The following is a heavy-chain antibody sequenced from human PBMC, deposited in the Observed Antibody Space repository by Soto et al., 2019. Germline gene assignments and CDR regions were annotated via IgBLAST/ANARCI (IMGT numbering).Heavy chain of an antibody. D-gene: IGHD5-12*01. CDR2: ISWNSGSI. J-gene: IGHJ4*02. V-gene: IGHV3-9*01. CDR3: AKVDIVATISGCFDY. CDR1: GFTFDDYA. Sequence: EVQLVESGGGLVQPGRSLRLSCAASGFTFDDYAMHWVRQAPGKGLEWVSGISWNSGSIGYADSVKGRFTISRDNAKNSLYLQMNCLRAEDTALYYCAKVDIVATISGCFDYWGQGTLVTLSS.